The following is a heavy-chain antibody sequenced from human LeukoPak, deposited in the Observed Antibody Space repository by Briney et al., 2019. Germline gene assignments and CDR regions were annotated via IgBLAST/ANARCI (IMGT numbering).Heavy chain of an antibody. V-gene: IGHV1-24*01. J-gene: IGHJ4*02. CDR1: GYTLTELS. D-gene: IGHD6-19*01. CDR2: FDPEDGET. CDR3: ATSHRFAGIAVAGTPPTSDY. Sequence: ASVKVSCKVSGYTLTELSMHWVRQAPGKGLEWMGGFDPEDGETIYAQKFQGRVTMTEDTSTDTAYMELSSLRSEDTAVYYCATSHRFAGIAVAGTPPTSDYWGQGTLVTVSS.